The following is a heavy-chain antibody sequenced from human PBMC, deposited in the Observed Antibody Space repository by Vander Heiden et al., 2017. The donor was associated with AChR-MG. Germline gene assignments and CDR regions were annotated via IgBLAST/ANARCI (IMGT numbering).Heavy chain of an antibody. CDR1: GGTFSRNA. CDR2: IIPIFGTA. V-gene: IGHV1-69*01. Sequence: QVQLVQSGAEVKKPGSSVKVSCKASGGTFSRNAISWVRQAPGQGLEWMGGIIPIFGTATYAQKFQGRVTITADESTSTAYMELSSLRSEDTAVYYCARDLSDYYYMDVWGEGTTVTVSS. J-gene: IGHJ6*03. CDR3: ARDLSDYYYMDV.